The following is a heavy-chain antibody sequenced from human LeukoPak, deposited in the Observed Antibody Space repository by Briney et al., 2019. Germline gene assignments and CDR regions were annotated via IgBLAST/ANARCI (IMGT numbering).Heavy chain of an antibody. CDR2: IYTSGST. J-gene: IGHJ4*02. CDR3: ARQEAVVSSIDY. CDR1: GGSISSGSYY. V-gene: IGHV4-61*02. D-gene: IGHD6-6*01. Sequence: KASETLSLTCTVSGGSISSGSYYWSWIRQPAGKGLEWIGRIYTSGSTNYNPSLKSRVTISVDTSKNQFSLKLSSVTAADTAVYYCARQEAVVSSIDYWGQGTLVTVSS.